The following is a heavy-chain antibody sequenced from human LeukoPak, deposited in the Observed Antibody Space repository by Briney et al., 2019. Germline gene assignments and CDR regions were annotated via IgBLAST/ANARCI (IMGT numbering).Heavy chain of an antibody. D-gene: IGHD1-1*01. CDR2: ISYDGSNK. CDR3: ARVGRGTPFDY. J-gene: IGHJ4*02. V-gene: IGHV3-30*03. CDR1: GFTFSSYG. Sequence: GGSLRLSCAASGFTFSSYGMHWVRQAPGKGLEWVAVISYDGSNKYYADSVKGRFTISRDNSKNTLYLQMNSLRAEDTAVYYCARVGRGTPFDYWGQGTLVTVSS.